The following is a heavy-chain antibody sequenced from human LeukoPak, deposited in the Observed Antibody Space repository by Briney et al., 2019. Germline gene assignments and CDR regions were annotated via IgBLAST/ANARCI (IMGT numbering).Heavy chain of an antibody. V-gene: IGHV3-48*01. D-gene: IGHD3-3*01. J-gene: IGHJ6*02. CDR1: GFTFSIYS. CDR2: ISSSSSTI. Sequence: QAGGSLRLSCAASGFTFSIYSMSWVRQAPGKGLEWVSYISSSSSTIYYADSVKGRFTISRDNAKNSLYLQMNSLRAEDTVVYYCARDTGAGYYDFWSGYGEVDYYYGMDVWGQGTTVTVSS. CDR3: ARDTGAGYYDFWSGYGEVDYYYGMDV.